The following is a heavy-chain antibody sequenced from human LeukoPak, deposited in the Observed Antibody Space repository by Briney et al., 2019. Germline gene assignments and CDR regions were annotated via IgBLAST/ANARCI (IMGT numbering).Heavy chain of an antibody. CDR1: GFTFSSYG. CDR2: TRSKAYGGTT. Sequence: PGGSLRLSCAASGFTFSSYGMSWVRQAPGKGLEWVGFTRSKAYGGTTEYAASVKGRFTISRDDSKSIAYLQVNSLKTEDTAVYYCTGSFGELSFFAHWGQGTLVTVSS. CDR3: TGSFGELSFFAH. D-gene: IGHD3-10*01. V-gene: IGHV3-49*04. J-gene: IGHJ4*02.